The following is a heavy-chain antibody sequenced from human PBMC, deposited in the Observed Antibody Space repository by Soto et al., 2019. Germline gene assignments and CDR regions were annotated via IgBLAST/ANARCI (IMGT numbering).Heavy chain of an antibody. J-gene: IGHJ6*02. Sequence: GGSLRLSCAASGFTFSSYAMSWVRQAPGKGLEWVSAISGSGGSTYYADSVKGRFTISRDNSKNTLYLQMNSLRAEDTAVYYCAREDFWSGYNPYYYGMDVWGQGTTVTVSS. CDR1: GFTFSSYA. V-gene: IGHV3-23*01. CDR3: AREDFWSGYNPYYYGMDV. D-gene: IGHD3-3*01. CDR2: ISGSGGST.